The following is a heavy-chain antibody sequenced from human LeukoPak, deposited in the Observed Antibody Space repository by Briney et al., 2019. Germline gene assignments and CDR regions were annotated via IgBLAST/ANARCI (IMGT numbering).Heavy chain of an antibody. Sequence: GGSLRLSCAASGFTFSSYSMNWVRQAPGKGLEWVSFISTGSLTIYYADSVKDRFTISRDDARNSLYLQMNRLRDEDTAVYYCARQVAATDFDFWGQGTLVTVSS. CDR3: ARQVAATDFDF. V-gene: IGHV3-48*02. CDR1: GFTFSSYS. D-gene: IGHD2-15*01. CDR2: ISTGSLTI. J-gene: IGHJ4*02.